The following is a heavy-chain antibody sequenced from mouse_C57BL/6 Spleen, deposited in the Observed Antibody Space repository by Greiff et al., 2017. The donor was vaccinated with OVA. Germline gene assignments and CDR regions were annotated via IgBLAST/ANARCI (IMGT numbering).Heavy chain of an antibody. J-gene: IGHJ3*01. CDR1: GFTFSDYG. CDR3: ARTYYDYDEGFAY. CDR2: ISSGSSTI. V-gene: IGHV5-17*01. Sequence: EVKVVESGGGLVKPGGSLKLSCAASGFTFSDYGMHWVRQAPEKGLEWVAYISSGSSTIYYADTVKGRFTISRDNAKNNLFLQMTSLRSEDTAMYFCARTYYDYDEGFAYWGQGTLVTVSA. D-gene: IGHD2-4*01.